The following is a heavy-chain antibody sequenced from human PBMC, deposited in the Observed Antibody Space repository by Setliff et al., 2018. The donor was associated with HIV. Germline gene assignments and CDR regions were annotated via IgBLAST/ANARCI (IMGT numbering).Heavy chain of an antibody. Sequence: ASVKVSCKASGYNFSIYGISWVRQAPGQGLEWMGWISASGDAKSAQKFQGRVTLTTDTMSTTAYMELRSLTSDDTAMYYCARNYSTNWYGIGGYWGQGTLVTVSS. V-gene: IGHV1-18*01. CDR2: ISASGDA. CDR1: GYNFSIYG. CDR3: ARNYSTNWYGIGGY. J-gene: IGHJ4*02. D-gene: IGHD6-13*01.